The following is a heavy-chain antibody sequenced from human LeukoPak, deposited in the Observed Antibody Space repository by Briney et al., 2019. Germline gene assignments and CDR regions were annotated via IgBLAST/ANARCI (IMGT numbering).Heavy chain of an antibody. CDR1: GYTFTGYY. J-gene: IGHJ4*02. D-gene: IGHD3-10*01. V-gene: IGHV1-2*02. CDR2: INPNSGGT. CDR3: AREPAGFEYYFDY. Sequence: ASVKVSCKASGYTFTGYYMHWVRQAPGQGLEWMGWINPNSGGTNYAQKFQGRVTMTRDTSISTACMELSRLRSDDTAVYYCAREPAGFEYYFDYWGQGTLVTVSP.